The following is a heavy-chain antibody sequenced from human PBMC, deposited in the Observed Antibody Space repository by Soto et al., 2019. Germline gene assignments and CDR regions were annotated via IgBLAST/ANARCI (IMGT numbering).Heavy chain of an antibody. CDR2: IDQDGGEK. V-gene: IGHV3-7*05. CDR1: DFTFSRYW. Sequence: EVQLVESGGGLVQPGGSLRLSCAASDFTFSRYWMGWVRQAPGKGLEWVANIDQDGGEKYYVDSVKGRFTISRDNGNNSLYLEMKRLRGEDAAVYFCARVVYRSSWGGRFDPWGQGALVTVSS. CDR3: ARVVYRSSWGGRFDP. J-gene: IGHJ5*02. D-gene: IGHD6-6*01.